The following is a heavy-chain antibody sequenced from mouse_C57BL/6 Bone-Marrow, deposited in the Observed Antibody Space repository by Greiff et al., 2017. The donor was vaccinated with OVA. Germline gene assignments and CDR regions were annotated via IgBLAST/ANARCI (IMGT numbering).Heavy chain of an antibody. V-gene: IGHV5-4*01. Sequence: EVTLMESGGGLVKPGGSLKLSCAASGFTFSSYAMSWVRPTPDKRLAWVATISDGGSYTSYPDNVKGRFTISRDNAKNNLYLQMSHLKSEDTAMYYCAREMITTWYFDVWGTGTTVTVSS. J-gene: IGHJ1*03. D-gene: IGHD2-4*01. CDR2: ISDGGSYT. CDR3: AREMITTWYFDV. CDR1: GFTFSSYA.